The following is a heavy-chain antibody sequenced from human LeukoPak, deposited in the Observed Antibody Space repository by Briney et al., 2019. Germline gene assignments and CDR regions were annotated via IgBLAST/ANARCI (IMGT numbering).Heavy chain of an antibody. V-gene: IGHV4-59*08. D-gene: IGHD5-18*01. Sequence: SETLSLTCTVSGGSISSYYWNWIRQPPGKGLEWIGNIHYSGSTKYNASLRSRVTISVDTSKDQFSLNLSSVTAADTAVYYCARLDTALPHYGMDVWGQGTTVTVSS. CDR1: GGSISSYY. CDR2: IHYSGST. CDR3: ARLDTALPHYGMDV. J-gene: IGHJ6*02.